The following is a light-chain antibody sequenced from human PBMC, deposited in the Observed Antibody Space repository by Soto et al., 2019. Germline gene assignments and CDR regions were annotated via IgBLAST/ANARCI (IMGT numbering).Light chain of an antibody. CDR1: QSIDSW. CDR2: KAS. Sequence: DIQMTQSPSTLSASVGDRVTITCRASQSIDSWLAWYQQKPGKAPKLPIYKASSLESGVPSRFSGSGSGTEFTLTISRLQPDDFATYYCQQYRSYWTFGQGTKVEIK. V-gene: IGKV1-5*03. J-gene: IGKJ1*01. CDR3: QQYRSYWT.